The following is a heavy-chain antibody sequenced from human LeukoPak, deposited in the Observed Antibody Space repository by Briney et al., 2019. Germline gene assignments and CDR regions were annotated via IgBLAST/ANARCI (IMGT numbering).Heavy chain of an antibody. Sequence: SETLSLTCTVSGGSISSYYWSWIRQPAGKGLEWIGRIYSSGSTNYNPSLMSRVTISLETSKNQFSLKLTSVTAADTAVYYCARAGYYYYYMDVWGKGTTVTVSS. J-gene: IGHJ6*03. CDR2: IYSSGST. CDR3: ARAGYYYYYMDV. V-gene: IGHV4-4*07. CDR1: GGSISSYY.